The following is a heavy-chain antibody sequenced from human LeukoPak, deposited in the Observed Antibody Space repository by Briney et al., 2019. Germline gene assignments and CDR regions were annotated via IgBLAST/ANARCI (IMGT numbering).Heavy chain of an antibody. D-gene: IGHD2-2*01. CDR3: ARPVVPARSSWFNP. CDR2: ISAYNGNT. V-gene: IGHV1-18*01. Sequence: GASAKVSCKASGYTFTSYGISWVRQAPGQGLEWMGWISAYNGNTNYAQKLQGRVTMTTDTSTSTAYMELRSLRSDDTAVYYCARPVVPARSSWFNPWGQGTLVTVSS. CDR1: GYTFTSYG. J-gene: IGHJ5*02.